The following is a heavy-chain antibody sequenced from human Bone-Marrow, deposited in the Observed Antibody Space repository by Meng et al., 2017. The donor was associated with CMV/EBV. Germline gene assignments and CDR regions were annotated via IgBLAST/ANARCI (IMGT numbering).Heavy chain of an antibody. CDR1: GFTFISYA. CDR2: IDGSGRRT. V-gene: IGHV3-23*01. D-gene: IGHD3-3*01. Sequence: GGSLRLSCAASGFTFISYAMTWVRQAPGKGLEWVASIDGSGRRTYYADSVKGRFTISRDNSKNTLYLQMNRLRAEDTAVYYCANHYDFWSGGMDVWGQGTTVTVSS. CDR3: ANHYDFWSGGMDV. J-gene: IGHJ6*02.